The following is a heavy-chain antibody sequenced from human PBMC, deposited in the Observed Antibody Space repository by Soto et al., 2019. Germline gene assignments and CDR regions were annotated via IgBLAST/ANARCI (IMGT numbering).Heavy chain of an antibody. V-gene: IGHV3-30*18. D-gene: IGHD6-19*01. CDR3: AKGGRQWLVTSDFNY. CDR1: GFTFSDYA. CDR2: VSHDGRNT. Sequence: VQLVESGGGVVQPGRSLRLSCAASGFTFSDYAMHWVRQAPGKGLEWVAVVSHDGRNTHYADSVKGRFTISRDSSQNTVSSEMTSLRAEDTGVYFCAKGGRQWLVTSDFNYWGQGALVTVSS. J-gene: IGHJ4*02.